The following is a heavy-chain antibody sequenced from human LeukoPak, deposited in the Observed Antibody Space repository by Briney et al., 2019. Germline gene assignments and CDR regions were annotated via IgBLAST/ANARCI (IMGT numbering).Heavy chain of an antibody. V-gene: IGHV4-59*01. Sequence: SETLSLTCTVSGGPISSYYWSWIRQPPGKGLEWIGYIYYSGSTNYNPSLKSRVTISVDTSKNQFSLKLSSVTAANTAVYYCARDKVGIAVAGTGVYYYYGMDVWGQGTTVTVSS. CDR1: GGPISSYY. J-gene: IGHJ6*02. CDR3: ARDKVGIAVAGTGVYYYYGMDV. D-gene: IGHD6-19*01. CDR2: IYYSGST.